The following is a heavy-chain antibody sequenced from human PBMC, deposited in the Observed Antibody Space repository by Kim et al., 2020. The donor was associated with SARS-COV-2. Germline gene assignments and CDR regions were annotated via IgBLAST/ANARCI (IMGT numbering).Heavy chain of an antibody. D-gene: IGHD3-22*01. CDR2: ISSSSSYI. CDR1: GFTFSSYS. V-gene: IGHV3-21*01. CDR3: ARDPKYYYDSSGYKVDGMDV. J-gene: IGHJ6*02. Sequence: GGSLRLSCAASGFTFSSYSMNWVRQAPGKGLEWVSSISSSSSYIYYADSVKGRFTISRDNAKNSLYLQMNSLRAEDTAVYYCARDPKYYYDSSGYKVDGMDVWGQGTTVTVSS.